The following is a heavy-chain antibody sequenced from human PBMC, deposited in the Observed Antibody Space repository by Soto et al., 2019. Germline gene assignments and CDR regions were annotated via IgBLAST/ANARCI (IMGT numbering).Heavy chain of an antibody. D-gene: IGHD2-2*02. CDR2: IYPGDSDT. J-gene: IGHJ6*02. Sequence: GESLKISCKGSGYSFTSYWIGWVRQMPGKGLEWMGIIYPGDSDTRYSPSFQGQVTISADKSISTAYLQWSSLKASDTAMYYCARSRYCSSTSCYTAYYYYYGMDVWGQGTTVTVSS. V-gene: IGHV5-51*01. CDR3: ARSRYCSSTSCYTAYYYYYGMDV. CDR1: GYSFTSYW.